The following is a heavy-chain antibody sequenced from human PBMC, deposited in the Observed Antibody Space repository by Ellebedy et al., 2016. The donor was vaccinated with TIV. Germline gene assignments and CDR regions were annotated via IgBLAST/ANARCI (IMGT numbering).Heavy chain of an antibody. D-gene: IGHD2-2*01. J-gene: IGHJ6*02. V-gene: IGHV3-30*18. CDR2: IPYDESDK. Sequence: GGSLRLXCAASGFTFSSYGMHWVRQAPGKGLEWVAVIPYDESDKYYADSVKGRFTISRDNSKNTLYLQMNSLRAEDTAVYCCAKARAAAYYYYYGMDVWGQGTTVTVSS. CDR1: GFTFSSYG. CDR3: AKARAAAYYYYYGMDV.